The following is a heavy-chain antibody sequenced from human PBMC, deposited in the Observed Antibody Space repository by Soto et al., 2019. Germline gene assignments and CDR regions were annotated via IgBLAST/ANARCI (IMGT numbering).Heavy chain of an antibody. CDR1: VNTFTGTV. J-gene: IGHJ3*01. D-gene: IGHD6-13*01. V-gene: IGHV1-8*01. Sequence: ASGKPSSKDSVNTFTGTVLNWRLQATGQGLEWMGWMNPNSGNTGYAQKFKGRDTMTRNTSISTAYMELSSLRSADTDVYYCARRGPVYFSSWYAHRNLLAFCGQG. CDR3: ARRGPVYFSSWYAHRNLLAF. CDR2: MNPNSGNT.